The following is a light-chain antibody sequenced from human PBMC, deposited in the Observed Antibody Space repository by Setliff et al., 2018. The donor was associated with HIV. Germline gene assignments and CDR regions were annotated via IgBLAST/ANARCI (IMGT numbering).Light chain of an antibody. V-gene: IGLV2-14*01. J-gene: IGLJ3*02. CDR3: RSFASGDTWI. Sequence: QSALTQPASVSGSPGQSITISCTGTSSDVGSYNYVSWYQQHPGKAPKLMIYEVSNRPSGVSNRFSGSKSGNTASLTISGLQAEDEGDYYCRSFASGDTWIFGGGTKVTVL. CDR1: SSDVGSYNY. CDR2: EVS.